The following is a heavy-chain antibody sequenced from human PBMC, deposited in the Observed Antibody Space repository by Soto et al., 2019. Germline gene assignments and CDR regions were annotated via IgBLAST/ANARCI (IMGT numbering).Heavy chain of an antibody. Sequence: GGSLRLSCVVSGFTFSSYSMNWVRQAPGKGLEWVSSISGGSDDIYYADSVRGRFIISRDNAKNSLFLELNSLRDEDTAVYHCAKNQGVELVPLATVDWFDPWGQGSVVTVSS. CDR2: ISGGSDDI. D-gene: IGHD1-26*01. CDR1: GFTFSSYS. CDR3: AKNQGVELVPLATVDWFDP. V-gene: IGHV3-48*02. J-gene: IGHJ5*02.